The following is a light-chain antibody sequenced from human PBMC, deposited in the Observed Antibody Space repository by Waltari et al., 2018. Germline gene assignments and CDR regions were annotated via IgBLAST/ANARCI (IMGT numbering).Light chain of an antibody. CDR1: SLRRYY. V-gene: IGLV3-19*01. Sequence: SSELTQDPTVSVALGQTVRITCQGDSLRRYYPSWYQQRPGQAPILVFYGQSSRPSGIPDRFSVSISGNTASLTITGAQAEDEADYYCHSRDSSSTRFFGGGTRLTV. CDR2: GQS. J-gene: IGLJ2*01. CDR3: HSRDSSSTRF.